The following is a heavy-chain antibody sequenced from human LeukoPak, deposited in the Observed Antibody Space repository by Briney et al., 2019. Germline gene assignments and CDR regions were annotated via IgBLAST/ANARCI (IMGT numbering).Heavy chain of an antibody. J-gene: IGHJ2*01. CDR2: INPNSGGT. CDR1: GYTFTGYY. CDR3: ARDLVTMVRGVIPYWYFDL. Sequence: ASVKVSCKASGYTFTGYYMHWVRQAPGQGLEWMGWINPNSGGTNYAQKFQGRVTMTRDTSISTAYMELSRLRSDDTAVYYCARDLVTMVRGVIPYWYFDLWGRGTLVTVSS. V-gene: IGHV1-2*02. D-gene: IGHD3-10*01.